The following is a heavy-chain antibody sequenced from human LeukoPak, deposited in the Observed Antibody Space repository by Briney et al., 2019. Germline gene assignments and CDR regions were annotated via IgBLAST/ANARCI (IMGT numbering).Heavy chain of an antibody. CDR3: ARDYYGSKSSSFDP. Sequence: ASVKVSCKASGYTFTSYDINWVRQATGQGLEWMGWMNPNSGNTGYAQNFQGRVTMTRDTSIDTAYMELTSLRYEDTAVYYCARDYYGSKSSSFDPWGQGTLVTVSS. D-gene: IGHD3-10*01. CDR1: GYTFTSYD. V-gene: IGHV1-8*01. CDR2: MNPNSGNT. J-gene: IGHJ5*02.